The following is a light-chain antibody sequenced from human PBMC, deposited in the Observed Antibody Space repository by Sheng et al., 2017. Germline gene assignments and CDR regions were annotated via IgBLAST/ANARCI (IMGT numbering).Light chain of an antibody. J-gene: IGLJ3*02. Sequence: QSVLTRPPSASGTPGQRVIISCSGSSSNIGSNTVNWYQQFPGTAPKLLMYTNNKRPSGVPDRFSGSKSGTSASLAISGLQSEDEAEYYCAVWDDSLNGPVFGGGTKLTVL. V-gene: IGLV1-44*01. CDR3: AVWDDSLNGPV. CDR1: SSNIGSNT. CDR2: TNN.